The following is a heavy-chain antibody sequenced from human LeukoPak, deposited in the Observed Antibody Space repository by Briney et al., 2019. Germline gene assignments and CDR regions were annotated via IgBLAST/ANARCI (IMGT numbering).Heavy chain of an antibody. CDR2: ISSSSSYI. Sequence: GGSLRLACAASGFTFSSYSMNWVRQAPGKGLEWVSSISSSSSYIYYADSVKGRFTISRDNAKNSLYLQMNSLRAEDTAVYYCARDLGRNSFDYWGQGTLVSVSS. V-gene: IGHV3-21*01. CDR3: ARDLGRNSFDY. CDR1: GFTFSSYS. J-gene: IGHJ4*02. D-gene: IGHD1-14*01.